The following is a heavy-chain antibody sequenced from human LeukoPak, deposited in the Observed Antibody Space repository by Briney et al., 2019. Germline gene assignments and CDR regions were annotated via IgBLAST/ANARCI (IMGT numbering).Heavy chain of an antibody. J-gene: IGHJ6*03. V-gene: IGHV6-1*01. CDR1: GDSVSSNSVV. D-gene: IGHD3-9*01. Sequence: SQTLSLTCAISGDSVSSNSVVWHWIRQSPSRGLKWLGRAYYRSKWYNDYAVSVKSRITINPDTSKNQFSLRLDSVTPEGTAVYYCARIPLRYFGGPLHRYMDVWGKGTTVTISS. CDR3: ARIPLRYFGGPLHRYMDV. CDR2: AYYRSKWYN.